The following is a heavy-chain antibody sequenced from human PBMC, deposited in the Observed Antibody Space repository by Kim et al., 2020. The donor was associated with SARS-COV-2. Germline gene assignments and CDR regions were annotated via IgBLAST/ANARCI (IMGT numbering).Heavy chain of an antibody. CDR1: GGSFSGYY. J-gene: IGHJ4*02. CDR3: ARGLGIQLWLRDY. Sequence: SETLSLTCAVYGGSFSGYYWSWIRQPPGKGLEWIGEINHSGSTNYNPSLKSRVTISVDTSKNQFSLKLSSVTAADTAVYYCARGLGIQLWLRDYWGQGTLVTVSS. D-gene: IGHD5-18*01. CDR2: INHSGST. V-gene: IGHV4-34*01.